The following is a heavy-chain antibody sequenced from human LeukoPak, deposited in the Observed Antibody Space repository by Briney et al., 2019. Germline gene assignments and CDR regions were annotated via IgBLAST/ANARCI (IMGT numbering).Heavy chain of an antibody. D-gene: IGHD6-19*01. CDR1: GASISTYY. CDR2: LFFGGST. Sequence: SETLSLTCAVSGASISTYYWSWIRQPPGKGLEWIGYLFFGGSTNYNPSLKSRVTISSDTSKNQLSLKLTSVTAADTAVYYCARAGGGWSFDYLGQGTLVTVSS. J-gene: IGHJ4*02. V-gene: IGHV4-59*01. CDR3: ARAGGGWSFDY.